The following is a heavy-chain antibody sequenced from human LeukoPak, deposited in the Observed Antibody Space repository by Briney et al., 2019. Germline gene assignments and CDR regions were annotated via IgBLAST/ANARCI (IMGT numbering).Heavy chain of an antibody. J-gene: IGHJ4*02. CDR2: ISTNGGTI. V-gene: IGHV3-48*03. Sequence: QTGGSLRLSCGASGFTFSSYEMNWVRQAPGKGLEWVSYISTNGGTIYYADSVKGRFTISRDNAKSSLYLQMNSLRAEDTAAYYCAKEGVVAAKFSWGQGTLVTVSS. CDR3: AKEGVVAAKFS. D-gene: IGHD2-15*01. CDR1: GFTFSSYE.